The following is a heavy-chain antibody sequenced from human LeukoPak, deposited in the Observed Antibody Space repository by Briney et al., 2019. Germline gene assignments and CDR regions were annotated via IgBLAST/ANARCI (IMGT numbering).Heavy chain of an antibody. CDR3: AKDSRQQLDGGNFDY. Sequence: GRSLRLSCAASGFTFDDYAMHWVRQAPGKGLEWVSGISWNSGSIGYADSVKGRFTISRDNAKNSLYLQMNSLRAEDTALYYCAKDSRQQLDGGNFDYWGQGTLVTVSS. J-gene: IGHJ4*02. CDR2: ISWNSGSI. D-gene: IGHD6-13*01. V-gene: IGHV3-9*01. CDR1: GFTFDDYA.